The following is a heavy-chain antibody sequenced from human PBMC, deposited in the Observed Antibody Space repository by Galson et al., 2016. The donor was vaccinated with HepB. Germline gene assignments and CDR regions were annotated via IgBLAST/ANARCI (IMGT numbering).Heavy chain of an antibody. CDR3: ARPQAYYPWNYAYFAS. Sequence: QSGAEVKKPGESLKISCKGSGYSFPDYWIGWVHQMPAKGLEWMGIIYPGDPNTRYSPSFQGQVTISVDKSISTAYLQWSSLKASDTAMYYCARPQAYYPWNYAYFASWGQRTIVTVSS. J-gene: IGHJ4*02. V-gene: IGHV5-51*07. CDR1: GYSFPDYW. D-gene: IGHD1-7*01. CDR2: IYPGDPNT.